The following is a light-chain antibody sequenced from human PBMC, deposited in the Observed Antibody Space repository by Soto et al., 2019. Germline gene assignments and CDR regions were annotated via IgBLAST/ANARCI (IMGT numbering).Light chain of an antibody. Sequence: EILFIQNPSAPSLSPGERATPSRRARQRVSTNLAWYQQKPGQAPRLLIYATSARATGIPARFSGSGSGTEFTLTISSLQSGEFASYYCQQYNNWPPFTFGQGTRLEIK. CDR1: QRVSTN. V-gene: IGKV3D-15*01. CDR2: ATS. CDR3: QQYNNWPPFT. J-gene: IGKJ5*01.